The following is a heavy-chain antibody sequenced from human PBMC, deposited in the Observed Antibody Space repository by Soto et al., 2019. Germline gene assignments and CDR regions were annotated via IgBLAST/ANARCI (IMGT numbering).Heavy chain of an antibody. Sequence: QVQLVQSGAEVKKPGSSVKVACEAAGGSFPSYIFTCVRQAPGQGLEWMGRIIPIQGTANYALKFQDRVTIAADKSTTTAELELRSLRPEDASLYYCAKSLVFVDHAYMDVWGTGTTVTVS. CDR2: IIPIQGTA. J-gene: IGHJ6*03. V-gene: IGHV1-69*08. D-gene: IGHD2-21*01. CDR3: AKSLVFVDHAYMDV. CDR1: GGSFPSYI.